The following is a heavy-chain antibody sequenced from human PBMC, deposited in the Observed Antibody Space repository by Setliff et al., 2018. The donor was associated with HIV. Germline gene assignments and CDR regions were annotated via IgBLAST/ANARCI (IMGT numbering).Heavy chain of an antibody. CDR2: FRPSGNA. Sequence: LSLTCTVSGGSISTHHFWSWIRQPAGKGLEWIGRFRPSGNAYYRDPYYNPSLKSRVTMSVDTSKNQFFLNLTSVTAADTSVYYCARHLRTRATFHSYDVDVWGQGTTVTVSS. V-gene: IGHV4-4*07. J-gene: IGHJ6*02. CDR3: ARHLRTRATFHSYDVDV. CDR1: GGSISTHH.